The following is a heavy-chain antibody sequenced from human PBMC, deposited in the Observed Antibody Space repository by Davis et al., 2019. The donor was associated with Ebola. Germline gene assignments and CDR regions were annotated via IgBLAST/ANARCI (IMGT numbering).Heavy chain of an antibody. CDR1: GYTFTSYG. Sequence: ASVKVSCRASGYTFTSYGISWVRQAPGQGLEWMGWISAYNGNTNYAQKFQGRVTMTRDTSINTAYMELSRLRSDDTAVYYCARDLEERDGDSWSYYYYYMDVWGKGTTVTVSS. V-gene: IGHV1-18*01. CDR3: ARDLEERDGDSWSYYYYYMDV. CDR2: ISAYNGNT. D-gene: IGHD6-13*01. J-gene: IGHJ6*03.